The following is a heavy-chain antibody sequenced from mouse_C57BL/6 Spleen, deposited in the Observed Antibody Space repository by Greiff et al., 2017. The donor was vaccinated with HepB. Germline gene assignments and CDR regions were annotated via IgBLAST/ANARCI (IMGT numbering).Heavy chain of an antibody. D-gene: IGHD4-1*01. CDR1: GYAFSSSW. CDR2: ISPGDGDT. V-gene: IGHV1-82*01. J-gene: IGHJ3*01. CDR3: ARSTLTGGFAY. Sequence: QVQLQQSGPELVKPGASVKISCKASGYAFSSSWMNWVKQRPGTGLEWIGRISPGDGDTNYNGKFKGKATLTADKSSSTAYMQLSSLTSEDSAVYFCARSTLTGGFAYWGQGTLVTVSA.